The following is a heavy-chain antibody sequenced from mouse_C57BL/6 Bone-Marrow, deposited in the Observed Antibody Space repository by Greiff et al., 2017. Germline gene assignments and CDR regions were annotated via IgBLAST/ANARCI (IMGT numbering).Heavy chain of an antibody. CDR2: INPNNGGT. J-gene: IGHJ1*03. V-gene: IGHV1-18*01. CDR1: GYTFTDYN. CDR3: ARRGIGYPHWYFDV. Sequence: VQLKESGPELVKPGASVKIPCKASGYTFTDYNMDWVKQSHGKSLEWIGDINPNNGGTIYNQKFKGKATLTVDKSSSTAYMELRSLTSEDTAVYYCARRGIGYPHWYFDVWGTGTTVTVSS.